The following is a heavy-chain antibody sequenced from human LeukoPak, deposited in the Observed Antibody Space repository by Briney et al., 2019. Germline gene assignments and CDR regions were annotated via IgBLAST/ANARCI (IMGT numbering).Heavy chain of an antibody. D-gene: IGHD6-19*01. CDR3: ASGAVAGIFDY. CDR2: IYYSGST. CDR1: GGSISSYY. J-gene: IGHJ4*02. Sequence: SETLSLTCTASGGSISSYYWSWIRQPPGKGLEWIGYIYYSGSTNYNPSLKSRVTISVDTSKNQFSLKLSSVTAADTAVYYCASGAVAGIFDYWGQGTLVTVSS. V-gene: IGHV4-59*01.